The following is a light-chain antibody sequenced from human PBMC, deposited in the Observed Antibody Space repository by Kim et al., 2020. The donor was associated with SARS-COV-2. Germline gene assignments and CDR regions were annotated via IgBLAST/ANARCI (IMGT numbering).Light chain of an antibody. CDR3: NTRDSSGNHLV. CDR2: GKN. V-gene: IGLV3-19*01. CDR1: SLRSYY. Sequence: SSELTQDSAVSVALGQTVRITCQGDSLRSYYASWYQQKPGQAPVLVIYGKNNRPSGIPDRFSGSSSANTASLTITGAQAADEADYYLNTRDSSGNHLVFG. J-gene: IGLJ3*02.